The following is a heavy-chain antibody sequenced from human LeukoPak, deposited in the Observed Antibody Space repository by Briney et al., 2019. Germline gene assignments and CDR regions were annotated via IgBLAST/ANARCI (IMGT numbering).Heavy chain of an antibody. D-gene: IGHD5-18*01. CDR3: ARGPSDTAMVDDAFDI. CDR2: IIPTFGTA. V-gene: IGHV1-69*06. CDR1: GGTFTSYA. J-gene: IGHJ3*02. Sequence: ASVKVSCKASGGTFTSYAISWVRQAPGQGLEWMGGIIPTFGTANYAQEFQGRVTITADKSISTAYMEMSSLRAEDTAVYYCARGPSDTAMVDDAFDIWGQGTMVTVSS.